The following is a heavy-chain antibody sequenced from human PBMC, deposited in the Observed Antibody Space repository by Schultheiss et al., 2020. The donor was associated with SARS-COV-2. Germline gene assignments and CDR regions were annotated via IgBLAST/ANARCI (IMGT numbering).Heavy chain of an antibody. D-gene: IGHD6-13*01. CDR3: ARDRSWGSSWYPHGFDY. V-gene: IGHV1-69*13. CDR1: GGTFSSYA. CDR2: IIPIFGTA. Sequence: SVKVSCKASGGTFSSYAISWVRQAPGQGLEWMGGIIPIFGTANYAQKFQGRVTITADESTSTAYMELSSLRSEDTAVYYCARDRSWGSSWYPHGFDYWGQGTLVTVSS. J-gene: IGHJ4*02.